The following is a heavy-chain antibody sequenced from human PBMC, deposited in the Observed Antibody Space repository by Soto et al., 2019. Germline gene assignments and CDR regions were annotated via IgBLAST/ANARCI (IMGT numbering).Heavy chain of an antibody. D-gene: IGHD6-13*01. CDR3: ARDRSSLSPAGYYGMDV. J-gene: IGHJ6*02. V-gene: IGHV3-33*01. CDR2: IWYDGSNK. Sequence: GGSLRLSCTASGFTFSSYGMHWVRQAPGKGLEWVAVIWYDGSNKYYADSVKGRFTISRDNSKNTLYLQMNSLRAEDTAVYYCARDRSSLSPAGYYGMDVRGQGTTVTVS. CDR1: GFTFSSYG.